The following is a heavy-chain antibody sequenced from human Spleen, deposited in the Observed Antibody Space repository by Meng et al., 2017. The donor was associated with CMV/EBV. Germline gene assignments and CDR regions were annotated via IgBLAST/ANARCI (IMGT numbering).Heavy chain of an antibody. CDR1: GYTFSGYY. V-gene: IGHV1-2*02. Sequence: ASVKVSCKASGYTFSGYYMHWVRQAPGQGLEWMGWINPNSGGTTYAQKFQGRVTMTSDTSITTAYMELSRLRSDDTAVYYCARALRGYCSGGSCYTYYFDYWGQGTLVTVSS. J-gene: IGHJ4*02. CDR3: ARALRGYCSGGSCYTYYFDY. CDR2: INPNSGGT. D-gene: IGHD2-15*01.